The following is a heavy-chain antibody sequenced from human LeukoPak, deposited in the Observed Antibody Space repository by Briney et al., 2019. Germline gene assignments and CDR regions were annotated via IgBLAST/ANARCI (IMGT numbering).Heavy chain of an antibody. J-gene: IGHJ4*02. D-gene: IGHD1-14*01. CDR3: TLYNY. CDR1: GYTFTTYG. CDR2: INACNGDT. V-gene: IGHV1-18*03. Sequence: ASVKVSCKASGYTFTTYGISWVGQAPGQGLEWMGWINACNGDTKYSQEFQGRVTITRHTSATTAYMELSSLRSEDMAVYYCTLYNYWGQGTLVTVSS.